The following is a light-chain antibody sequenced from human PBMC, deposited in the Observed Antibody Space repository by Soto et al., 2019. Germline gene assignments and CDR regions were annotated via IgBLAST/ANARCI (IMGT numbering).Light chain of an antibody. V-gene: IGLV2-14*01. J-gene: IGLJ3*02. CDR2: EVT. Sequence: QSVLTQPASVSGSPGQSITISCTGTSNDVGIYNYVSWYQQHPGKAPKLMIYEVTNRPSGVSDRFSGSKSDNTASLIISGLQAEDEADYYCSSYTISSTWVFGGGTKLTVL. CDR1: SNDVGIYNY. CDR3: SSYTISSTWV.